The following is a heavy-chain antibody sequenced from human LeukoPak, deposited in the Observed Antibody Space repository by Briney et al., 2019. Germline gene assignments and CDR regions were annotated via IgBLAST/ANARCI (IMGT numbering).Heavy chain of an antibody. J-gene: IGHJ4*02. CDR2: INPNSGGT. CDR3: TRISETTGEFN. V-gene: IGHV1-2*02. Sequence: GASVKVSCKASGYTFTGYYMYWVRQAPGQGLEWMGWINPNSGGTNYAQKFQGRVTMTRDTSISTAYMEMSRLRSDDTAVYYCTRISETTGEFNWGQGTLVTVSS. D-gene: IGHD1-1*01. CDR1: GYTFTGYY.